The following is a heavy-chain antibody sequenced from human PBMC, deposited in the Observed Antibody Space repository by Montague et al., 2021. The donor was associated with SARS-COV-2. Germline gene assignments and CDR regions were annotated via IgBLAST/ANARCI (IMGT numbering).Heavy chain of an antibody. J-gene: IGHJ4*02. CDR2: XDWDDDK. Sequence: PALVKPTQTLTLTCHFSGFSLSTSGMCVSWIRQPPGKALEWLARXDWDDDKYYSTSLKTRLTISKDTSKNQVVLTMTNMNPVDTATYYCAREYYDILTGYYKRVFDYWGQGTLVTVSS. V-gene: IGHV2-70*11. CDR3: AREYYDILTGYYKRVFDY. D-gene: IGHD3-9*01. CDR1: GFSLSTSGMC.